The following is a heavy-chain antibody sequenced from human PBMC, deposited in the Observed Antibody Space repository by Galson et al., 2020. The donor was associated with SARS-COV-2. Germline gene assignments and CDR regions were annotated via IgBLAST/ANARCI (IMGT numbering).Heavy chain of an antibody. J-gene: IGHJ3*02. CDR3: AREDESGADNAFNI. Sequence: GSLRLSCTVSGGSISSSTSYWNWIRQPPGKGLEWIATIYYSGSTFYNASLKSRVIISLDTSKNQFSLKLTSVTAADTAVYHCAREDESGADNAFNIWGQGTMVTVSS. D-gene: IGHD2-21*01. V-gene: IGHV4-39*07. CDR2: IYYSGST. CDR1: GGSISSSTSY.